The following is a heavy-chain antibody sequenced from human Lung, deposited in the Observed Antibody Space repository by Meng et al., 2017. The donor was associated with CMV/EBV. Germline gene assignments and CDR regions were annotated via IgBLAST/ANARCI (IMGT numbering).Heavy chain of an antibody. CDR2: IRNDETNK. CDR1: GFTFSDYG. J-gene: IGHJ3*02. CDR3: AKDGGGNWWNTFHI. D-gene: IGHD2-21*01. Sequence: GGSXRLXCVGSGFTFSDYGMHWVRQAPGKGLEWVTFIRNDETNKYYADSVKGRFTISRDNSKNTLHLEMNSLRPEDTAVYYCAKDGGGNWWNTFHIRGQGPTVTVSS. V-gene: IGHV3-30*02.